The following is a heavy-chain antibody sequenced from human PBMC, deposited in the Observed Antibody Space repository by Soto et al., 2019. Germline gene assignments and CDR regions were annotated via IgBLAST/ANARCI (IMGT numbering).Heavy chain of an antibody. CDR3: AKSTVTYLSVGYGMDV. V-gene: IGHV3-23*01. CDR2: ISGSGGST. J-gene: IGHJ6*01. CDR1: GFTFSSYA. Sequence: GGSLRLSCAASGFTFSSYAMSWVRQAPGKGLEWVSAISGSGGSTYYADSVKGRFTISRDNSKNTLYLQMNSLRAEDTAVYYCAKSTVTYLSVGYGMDVWGQGTTVTVSS. D-gene: IGHD4-17*01.